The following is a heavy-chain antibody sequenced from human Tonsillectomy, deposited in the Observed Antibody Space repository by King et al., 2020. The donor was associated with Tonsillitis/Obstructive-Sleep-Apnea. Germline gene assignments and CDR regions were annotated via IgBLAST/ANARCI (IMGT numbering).Heavy chain of an antibody. CDR1: EFSVTTSGVG. D-gene: IGHD3-10*01. Sequence: TLKESGPTLVKPTQTLTLTCTFSEFSVTTSGVGVGWIRQPPGKALEWLALIYWDDDKRYSPSLKSRLTITKDTSKNQVVLKMTNMDPVDTGTYYCAQTYFFGSGTYFWGQGTLVTVSS. CDR3: AQTYFFGSGTYF. V-gene: IGHV2-5*02. CDR2: IYWDDDK. J-gene: IGHJ4*02.